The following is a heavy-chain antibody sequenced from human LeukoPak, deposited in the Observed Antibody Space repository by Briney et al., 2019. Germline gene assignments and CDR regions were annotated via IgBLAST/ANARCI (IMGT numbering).Heavy chain of an antibody. V-gene: IGHV4-59*08. CDR2: IYYSGST. CDR3: ARLKYSSSFPDAFDI. CDR1: GGSISSYY. J-gene: IGHJ3*02. Sequence: SETLSLTCTVSGGSISSYYWSWIRQPPGKGLEWIGYIYYSGSTNYNPSLKSRVTISVDTSKNQFSLKLSSVTAADTAVYYCARLKYSSSFPDAFDIWGQGTMVTVSS. D-gene: IGHD6-13*01.